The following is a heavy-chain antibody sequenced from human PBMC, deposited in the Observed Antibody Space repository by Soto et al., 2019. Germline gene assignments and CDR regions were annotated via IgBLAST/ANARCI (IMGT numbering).Heavy chain of an antibody. CDR1: GGSISSGGYY. Sequence: SETLSLTCTVSGGSISSGGYYWSWIRQHPGKGLEWIGYIYYSGSTYYNPSLKSRVTISVDTSKNQFSLKLSSVTAADTAVYYCARDGFLYNWKYGMDVWGQGTTVTVSS. J-gene: IGHJ6*02. V-gene: IGHV4-31*03. CDR3: ARDGFLYNWKYGMDV. D-gene: IGHD1-20*01. CDR2: IYYSGST.